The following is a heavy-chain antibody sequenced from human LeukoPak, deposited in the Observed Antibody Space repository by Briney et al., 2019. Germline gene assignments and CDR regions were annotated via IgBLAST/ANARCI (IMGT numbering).Heavy chain of an antibody. J-gene: IGHJ4*02. D-gene: IGHD5-24*01. V-gene: IGHV5-51*01. Sequence: GESLKISCKGSGYTFTSYWIGWVRQMPGKGLEWMGIIYPGDSDTRYSPSFQGQVTISADKSITTAYLQWSSLKVSDTATYYCARLNDGFYLDYWGQGTLVTVSS. CDR2: IYPGDSDT. CDR1: GYTFTSYW. CDR3: ARLNDGFYLDY.